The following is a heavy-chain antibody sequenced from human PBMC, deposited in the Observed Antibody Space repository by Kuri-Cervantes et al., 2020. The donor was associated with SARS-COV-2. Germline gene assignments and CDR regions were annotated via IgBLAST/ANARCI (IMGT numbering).Heavy chain of an antibody. J-gene: IGHJ4*02. Sequence: GGSMRLSCTASGFTFNNYAMRWVRQAPEKWLEWVSGTSGDGDRADYAESVKGRFTISRDNSKNMLYLQMNSLRAEDTAVYNCAKDKGFGELFLDYWGQGTLVTVSS. CDR2: TSGDGDRA. D-gene: IGHD3-10*01. CDR1: GFTFNNYA. CDR3: AKDKGFGELFLDY. V-gene: IGHV3-23*01.